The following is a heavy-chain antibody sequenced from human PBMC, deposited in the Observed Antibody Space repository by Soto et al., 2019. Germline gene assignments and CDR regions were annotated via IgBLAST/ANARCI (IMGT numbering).Heavy chain of an antibody. J-gene: IGHJ5*02. Sequence: AVGSLRLSCAASGFTFSSYSMNWVRQAPGKGLEWVSSISSSSSYIYYADSVKGRFTISRDNAKNSLYLQMNSLRAEDTAVYYCTRSYGDYVPNWFDPWGQGTLVTVSS. CDR2: ISSSSSYI. D-gene: IGHD4-17*01. V-gene: IGHV3-21*01. CDR1: GFTFSSYS. CDR3: TRSYGDYVPNWFDP.